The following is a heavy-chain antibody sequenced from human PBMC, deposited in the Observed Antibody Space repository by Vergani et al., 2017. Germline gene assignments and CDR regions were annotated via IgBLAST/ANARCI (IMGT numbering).Heavy chain of an antibody. V-gene: IGHV3-23*01. CDR2: ISGSGGST. D-gene: IGHD5-12*01. CDR1: GFTFNHYA. Sequence: EVQLLESGGDLVQPGGSLRLSCAASGFTFNHYAMNWVRQAPGKGLEWVSGISGSGGSTYYAGSVKGRFTISRDSSKNTLSLQMNSLSAGDTAVYYCANANPRNSGYDYLYYYHAMDVWGQGTTVTVSS. J-gene: IGHJ6*02. CDR3: ANANPRNSGYDYLYYYHAMDV.